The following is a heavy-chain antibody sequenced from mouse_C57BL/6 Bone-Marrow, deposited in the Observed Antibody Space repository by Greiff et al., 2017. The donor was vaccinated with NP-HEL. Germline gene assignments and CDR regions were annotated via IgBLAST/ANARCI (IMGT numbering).Heavy chain of an antibody. D-gene: IGHD2-5*01. V-gene: IGHV5-4*03. CDR3: ARGRYSNYIYAMDY. J-gene: IGHJ4*01. CDR1: GFTFSSYA. CDR2: ISDGGSYT. Sequence: EVMLVESGGGLVKPGGSLKLSCAASGFTFSSYAMSWVRQTPEKRLEWVATISDGGSYTYYPDNVKGRFTISRDNAKNNLYLQMSHLKSEDTAMYYCARGRYSNYIYAMDYWGQGTSVTVTS.